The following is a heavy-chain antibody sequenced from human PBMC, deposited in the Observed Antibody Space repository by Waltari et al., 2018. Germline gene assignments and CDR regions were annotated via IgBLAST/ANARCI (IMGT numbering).Heavy chain of an antibody. Sequence: QVQLVQSGAEVKKPGASVKVSCKASGYTFTSYDINWVRQATGQGLEWMGWMNPNSGNTGYAQKFQGRVTMTSNTSISTAYMELSSLRSEDTAVYYCARQYCSSTSCYDYYGMDVWGQGTTVTVSS. D-gene: IGHD2-2*01. CDR3: ARQYCSSTSCYDYYGMDV. V-gene: IGHV1-8*01. J-gene: IGHJ6*02. CDR2: MNPNSGNT. CDR1: GYTFTSYD.